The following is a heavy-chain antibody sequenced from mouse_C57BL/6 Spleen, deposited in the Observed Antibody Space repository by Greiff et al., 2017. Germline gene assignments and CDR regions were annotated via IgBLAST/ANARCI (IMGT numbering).Heavy chain of an antibody. V-gene: IGHV1-82*01. D-gene: IGHD2-2*01. Sequence: VHLVESGPELVKPGASVKISCKASGYAFSSSWLNWVKQRPGKGLEWIGRIYPGDGDTNYNGKFKGKATLTADKSSSTAYMQLSSLTSEDSAVYFCANGYGYAMDYWGQGTSVTVSS. CDR3: ANGYGYAMDY. CDR1: GYAFSSSW. CDR2: IYPGDGDT. J-gene: IGHJ4*01.